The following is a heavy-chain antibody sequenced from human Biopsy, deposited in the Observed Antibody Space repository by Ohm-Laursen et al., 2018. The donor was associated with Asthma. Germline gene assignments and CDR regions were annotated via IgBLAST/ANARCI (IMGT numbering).Heavy chain of an antibody. CDR2: ISVYNGNT. CDR3: ARAVDYSHYYGIDV. Sequence: ASVKVSCKTSGYTFNSAGITWVRQAPGQGLEWIGWISVYNGNTKVARKLQDRVTMITDTSTSTAYMELRCLRSDDTAVYFCARAVDYSHYYGIDVWGQGTTVTVS. D-gene: IGHD3-10*01. V-gene: IGHV1-18*01. J-gene: IGHJ6*02. CDR1: GYTFNSAG.